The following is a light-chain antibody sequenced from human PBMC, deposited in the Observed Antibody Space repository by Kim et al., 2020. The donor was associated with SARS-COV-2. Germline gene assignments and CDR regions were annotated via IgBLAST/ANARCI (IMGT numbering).Light chain of an antibody. CDR2: VNGDGSH. CDR1: SEHKAYA. CDR3: QTWGTGIVV. V-gene: IGLV4-69*01. Sequence: ASVKPTCTLNSEHKAYAIAWHQQPSDKGPRYLMKVNGDGSHNKGDGTPDRFSGSTSGAERNLLISSLQSEDEADYYCQTWGTGIVVFGGGTRLTVL. J-gene: IGLJ2*01.